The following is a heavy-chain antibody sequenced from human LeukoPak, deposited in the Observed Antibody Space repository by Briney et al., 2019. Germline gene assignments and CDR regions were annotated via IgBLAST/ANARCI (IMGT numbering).Heavy chain of an antibody. Sequence: SETLSLTCTVSVGSISSSSYYWGWIRQPPGKGLEWIGSIYYSGSTYYNPSLKSRVTISVDTSKNQFSVKLSSVTAADTAVYYCARALRLGEFGYWGQGTLVTVSS. CDR2: IYYSGST. CDR1: VGSISSSSYY. D-gene: IGHD3-16*01. CDR3: ARALRLGEFGY. V-gene: IGHV4-39*01. J-gene: IGHJ4*02.